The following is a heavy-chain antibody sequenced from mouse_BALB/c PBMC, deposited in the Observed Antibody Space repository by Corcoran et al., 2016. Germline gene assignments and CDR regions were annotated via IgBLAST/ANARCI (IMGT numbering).Heavy chain of an antibody. Sequence: EVQLQQSGAELVKPGVSVKLSCTASGFNIKDTYMHWVKQRPEQGLEWIGRIDPANGNTKYDPKFQGKATITADTSSNTAYLQLSSLTSEDTAVYYCALTGTFAYWGQGTLVTVSA. CDR2: IDPANGNT. CDR3: ALTGTFAY. J-gene: IGHJ3*01. D-gene: IGHD4-1*01. CDR1: GFNIKDTY. V-gene: IGHV14-3*02.